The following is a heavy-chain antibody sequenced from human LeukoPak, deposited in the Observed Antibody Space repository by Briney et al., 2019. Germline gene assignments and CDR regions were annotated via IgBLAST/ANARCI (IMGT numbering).Heavy chain of an antibody. D-gene: IGHD1-14*01. Sequence: GGSLRLSCAASGFTFSSSTMSWFRLAPGKGLEWVSSISGNSDNIHYADSVKGRFTISRDNAKNSLYLQMNSLTAGDTAVYYCARIPNNAGFPNWFDPWGQGTLVTVSS. V-gene: IGHV3-21*01. J-gene: IGHJ5*02. CDR3: ARIPNNAGFPNWFDP. CDR1: GFTFSSST. CDR2: ISGNSDNI.